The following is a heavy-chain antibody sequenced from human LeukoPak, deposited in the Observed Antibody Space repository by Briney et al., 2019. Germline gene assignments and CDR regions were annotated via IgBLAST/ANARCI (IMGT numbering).Heavy chain of an antibody. Sequence: GGSLRLSCAASGFIFRNYAMSWVRQAPGKGLEWVSAITGSGDTTYYADSVKGRFTVPRDNSKNTLYVEMNTLRAEDTAVYYCAKWGGYDILTGYYVSDFWGQGTLVTVSS. V-gene: IGHV3-23*01. CDR2: ITGSGDTT. J-gene: IGHJ4*02. D-gene: IGHD3-9*01. CDR1: GFIFRNYA. CDR3: AKWGGYDILTGYYVSDF.